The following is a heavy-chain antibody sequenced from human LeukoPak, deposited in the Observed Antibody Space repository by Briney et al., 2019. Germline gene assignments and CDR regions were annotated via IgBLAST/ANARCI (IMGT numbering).Heavy chain of an antibody. J-gene: IGHJ4*02. V-gene: IGHV1-46*01. CDR1: GYTFTSYY. CDR3: ARSPTRYCSGGSCRLYFDY. Sequence: ASVKVSCKASGYTFTSYYMHWVRQAPGQGLEWMGIINPSGGSTSYAQKFQGRVTMTRDTSTSTVYMELSSLRSEDTAVYYCARSPTRYCSGGSCRLYFDYWGQGTLVTVSS. CDR2: INPSGGST. D-gene: IGHD2-15*01.